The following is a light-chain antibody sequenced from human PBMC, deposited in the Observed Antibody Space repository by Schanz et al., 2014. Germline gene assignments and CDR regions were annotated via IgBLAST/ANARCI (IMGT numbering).Light chain of an antibody. CDR1: QSVSSNY. Sequence: EIVLTQSPGTLSLSPGERATLSCRASQSVSSNYLAWYQQKPGQAPRLLIYGASTRATGIPARFSGSGSGSFFTLTISSLQSASFSVYYCQQSYSTPRTFGPGTKVDIK. J-gene: IGKJ3*01. V-gene: IGKV3-20*01. CDR2: GAS. CDR3: QQSYSTPRT.